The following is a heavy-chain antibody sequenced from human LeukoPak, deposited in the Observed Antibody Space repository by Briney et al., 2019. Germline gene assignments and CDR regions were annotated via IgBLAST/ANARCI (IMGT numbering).Heavy chain of an antibody. CDR2: IYHSGST. J-gene: IGHJ4*02. D-gene: IGHD3-22*01. Sequence: SETLSLTCAVSGGSISSSNWWSWVRPPPGKGLEWIGEIYHSGSTNYNPSLKSRVTISVDKSKNQFSLKLSSVTAADTAVYYCASINQKYYYDSSGSFDYWGQGTLVTVSS. CDR3: ASINQKYYYDSSGSFDY. V-gene: IGHV4-4*02. CDR1: GGSISSSNW.